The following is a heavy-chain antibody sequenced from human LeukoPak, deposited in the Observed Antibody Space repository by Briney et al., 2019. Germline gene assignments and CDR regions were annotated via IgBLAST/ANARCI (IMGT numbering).Heavy chain of an antibody. V-gene: IGHV3-23*01. CDR2: ISGSGGST. D-gene: IGHD3-22*01. CDR1: GFTFSSYA. CDR3: AKVRLYDSSLPGAFDY. J-gene: IGHJ4*02. Sequence: GGSLRLSCAASGFTFSSYAMSWVRQAPGKGLEWVSAISGSGGSTYYADSVKGRFTISRDNSKNTLYLQMNSLRAEDTSVYYCAKVRLYDSSLPGAFDYWGQGTLVTVSS.